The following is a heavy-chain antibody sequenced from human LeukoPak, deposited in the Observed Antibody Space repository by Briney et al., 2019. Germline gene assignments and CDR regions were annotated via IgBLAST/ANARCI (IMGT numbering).Heavy chain of an antibody. CDR2: IYYSGST. J-gene: IGHJ4*02. CDR3: ARFGGWYDHFDY. CDR1: GGSISSGGYY. Sequence: SQTLSLTCTVSGGSISSGGYYWNWLRQHPGKGLEWIGCIYYSGSTYYNPSLKSRVTISVDTSKNQFSLKLSSVTAADTDVYYCARFGGWYDHFDYWGQGTLVTVSS. D-gene: IGHD6-19*01. V-gene: IGHV4-31*03.